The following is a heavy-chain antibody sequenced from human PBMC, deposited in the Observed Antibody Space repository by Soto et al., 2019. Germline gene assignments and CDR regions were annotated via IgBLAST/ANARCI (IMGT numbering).Heavy chain of an antibody. Sequence: ASVKVSCKASGYTFTGYYMHWVRQAPGQGLEWMGWINPNSGGTNYAQKFQGRVTMTRDTSISTAYMELSRLRSDDTAVYYCARDQDSGGWYRWFDPWGQGTLVTVSS. V-gene: IGHV1-2*02. CDR3: ARDQDSGGWYRWFDP. CDR1: GYTFTGYY. D-gene: IGHD6-19*01. CDR2: INPNSGGT. J-gene: IGHJ5*02.